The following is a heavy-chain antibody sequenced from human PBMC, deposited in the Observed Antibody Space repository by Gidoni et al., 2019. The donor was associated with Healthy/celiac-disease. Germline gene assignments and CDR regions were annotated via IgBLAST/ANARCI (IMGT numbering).Heavy chain of an antibody. V-gene: IGHV3-21*01. Sequence: EVQLVESGGGLVKPGGSLRLSCAASGFTFSSYSMNWVRQAPGKGLEWVSSISSSSSYIYYADSVKGRFTISRDNAKNSLYLQMNSLRAEDTAVYYCARNFPSIFGVVTLPYYYYGMDVWGQGTTVTVSS. CDR1: GFTFSSYS. CDR2: ISSSSSYI. D-gene: IGHD3-3*01. J-gene: IGHJ6*02. CDR3: ARNFPSIFGVVTLPYYYYGMDV.